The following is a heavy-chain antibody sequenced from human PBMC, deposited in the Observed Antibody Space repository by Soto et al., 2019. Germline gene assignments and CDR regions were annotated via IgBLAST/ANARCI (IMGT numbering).Heavy chain of an antibody. V-gene: IGHV3-30*18. CDR1: GFTFSSYG. CDR2: ISYDGSNK. Sequence: GGSLRLSCAASGFTFSSYGMHWVRQAPGKGLEWVAVISYDGSNKYYADSVKGRFTISRDNSKNTLYLQMNSLRAEDTAVYYCAKDTGPSGSYTDYWGQGTLVTVSS. D-gene: IGHD1-26*01. CDR3: AKDTGPSGSYTDY. J-gene: IGHJ4*02.